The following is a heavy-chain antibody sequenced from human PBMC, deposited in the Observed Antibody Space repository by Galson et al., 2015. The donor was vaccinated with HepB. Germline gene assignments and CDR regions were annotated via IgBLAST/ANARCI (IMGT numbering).Heavy chain of an antibody. CDR2: IWYDGSKT. CDR1: GFNFSDSP. V-gene: IGHV3-30*04. CDR3: ATVGAPYGLDV. J-gene: IGHJ6*02. Sequence: SLRLSCAASGFNFSDSPLHWVRQAPGKGLEWVAVIWYDGSKTYYGDSVKGRFTISRDNINNILYLQMNNLRPEDTALYYCATVGAPYGLDVWGHGTTVIVS.